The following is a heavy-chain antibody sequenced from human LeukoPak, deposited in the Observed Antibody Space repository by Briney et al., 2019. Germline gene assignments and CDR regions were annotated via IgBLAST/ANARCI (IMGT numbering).Heavy chain of an antibody. CDR1: GGSIGSGSYY. V-gene: IGHV4-61*02. CDR2: IYTSGST. CDR3: ARDIVVVVAATNWFDP. D-gene: IGHD2-15*01. Sequence: SQTLSLTCTVSGGSIGSGSYYWSWIRQPAGKGLEWIGRIYTSGSTNYNPSLKSRVTISVDTSKNQFSLKLSSVTAADTAVYYCARDIVVVVAATNWFDPWGQGTLVTVSS. J-gene: IGHJ5*02.